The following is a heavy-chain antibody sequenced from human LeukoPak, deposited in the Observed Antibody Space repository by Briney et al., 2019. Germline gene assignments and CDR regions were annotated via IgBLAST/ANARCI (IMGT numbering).Heavy chain of an antibody. Sequence: ASVKVSCKASGYTFTSYGISWVRQAPGQGLEWMGWIGAYNGNTNYAQKLQGRVTMTTDTSTSTAYMELRSLRSDDTAVYYCARDLRDYDFWSGYRTQTGFDYWGQGTLVTVSS. V-gene: IGHV1-18*01. CDR2: IGAYNGNT. D-gene: IGHD3-3*01. J-gene: IGHJ4*02. CDR3: ARDLRDYDFWSGYRTQTGFDY. CDR1: GYTFTSYG.